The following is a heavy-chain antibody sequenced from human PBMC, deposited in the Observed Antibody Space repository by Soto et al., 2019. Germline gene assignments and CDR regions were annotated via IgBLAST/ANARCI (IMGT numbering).Heavy chain of an antibody. D-gene: IGHD3-22*01. J-gene: IGHJ4*02. CDR2: IYPGDTNT. CDR3: VREPDYYDSSDY. V-gene: IGHV5-51*01. Sequence: EVQLVQSGAEVKKPGESLKISCKGSVYSFTCYWIGWVRQMPGKGLEWMGIIYPGDTNTRYSPSFQGQVTISADKSISTAYLQWSSLKASVTAMYYCVREPDYYDSSDYWGQGTLVTVSS. CDR1: VYSFTCYW.